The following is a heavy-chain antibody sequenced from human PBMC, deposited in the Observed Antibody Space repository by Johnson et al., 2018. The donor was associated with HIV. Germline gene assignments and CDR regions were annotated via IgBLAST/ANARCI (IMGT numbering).Heavy chain of an antibody. Sequence: MMLVESGGGLVQPGGSLRLSCAASGFTFSSYDMHWVRQATGKGLEWVSAIGTAGDTYYPGSVKGRFTISRENAKNSLYLQMNSLRAGDTAVYYCARGLAYCGGDCSPDAFDIWGQGTMVTVSS. V-gene: IGHV3-13*01. D-gene: IGHD2-21*02. CDR1: GFTFSSYD. J-gene: IGHJ3*02. CDR3: ARGLAYCGGDCSPDAFDI. CDR2: IGTAGDT.